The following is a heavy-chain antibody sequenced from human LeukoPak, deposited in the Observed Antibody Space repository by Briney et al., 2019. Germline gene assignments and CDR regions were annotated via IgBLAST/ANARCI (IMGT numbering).Heavy chain of an antibody. D-gene: IGHD3-16*02. Sequence: GGSLRLSCAASGFTFSSYSMTWVRQAPGKGLEWVSYISSSSSTIYYADSVKGRFTISRDNAKNSLYLQMNSLRAEDTAVYYCARLSNDAFDIWGQGTMVTVSS. CDR1: GFTFSSYS. V-gene: IGHV3-48*04. CDR2: ISSSSSTI. J-gene: IGHJ3*02. CDR3: ARLSNDAFDI.